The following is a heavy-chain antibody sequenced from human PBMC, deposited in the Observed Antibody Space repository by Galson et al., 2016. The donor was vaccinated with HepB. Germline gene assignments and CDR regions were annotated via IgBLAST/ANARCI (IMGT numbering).Heavy chain of an antibody. J-gene: IGHJ4*02. D-gene: IGHD4-17*01. Sequence: CAISGDSVSSNSAAWNWIRQSPSRGLEWLGRTYYRSKWYNDYAVSVKSRIIINPDTSKNQLSLQLNSVTPGDAAVYYCAREGHVGDHGFDYWGQGILVTVSS. CDR2: TYYRSKWYN. CDR1: GDSVSSNSAA. CDR3: AREGHVGDHGFDY. V-gene: IGHV6-1*01.